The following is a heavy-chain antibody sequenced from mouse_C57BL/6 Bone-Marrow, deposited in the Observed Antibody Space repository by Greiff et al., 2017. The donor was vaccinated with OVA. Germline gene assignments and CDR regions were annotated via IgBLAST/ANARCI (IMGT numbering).Heavy chain of an antibody. CDR3: ASLGDYDDYFGY. CDR1: GFTFSSYA. V-gene: IGHV5-4*01. CDR2: ISDGGSYT. D-gene: IGHD2-4*01. J-gene: IGHJ2*01. Sequence: EVQLVESGGGLVKPGGSLKLSCAASGFTFSSYAMSWVRQTPEKRLEWVATISDGGSYTYYPDNVKGRFTISRDNAKNNLYLQMSHLKSEDTAMYYCASLGDYDDYFGYWGQGTTLTVSS.